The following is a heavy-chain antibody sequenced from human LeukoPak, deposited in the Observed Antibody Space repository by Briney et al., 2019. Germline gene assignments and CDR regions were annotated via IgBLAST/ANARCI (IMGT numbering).Heavy chain of an antibody. CDR2: INSDGSNT. CDR1: GFTFSSYW. V-gene: IGHV3-74*01. J-gene: IGHJ4*02. D-gene: IGHD5-12*01. Sequence: GESLKISCAASGFTFSSYWMHWVRQAPGKGLVWVSRINSDGSNTDYADSVKGRITISRDNAKNTLFLQMNSLRDEDTAVYYCARGQYGGYDSIGDYWGRGTLVTVSS. CDR3: ARGQYGGYDSIGDY.